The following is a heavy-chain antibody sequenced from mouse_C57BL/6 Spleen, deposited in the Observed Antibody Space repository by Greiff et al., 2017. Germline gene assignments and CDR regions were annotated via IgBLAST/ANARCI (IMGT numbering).Heavy chain of an antibody. J-gene: IGHJ2*01. CDR1: GYTFTDYN. CDR3: ARVEGYFDY. V-gene: IGHV1-22*01. Sequence: EVQLQQSGPELVKPGASVKMSCTASGYTFTDYNMHWVKQSHGKSLEWIGNIDPDNGGTGYNQKFKGKATLTADKSSSTAYIELRSLTSEDSAVYYCARVEGYFDYWGQGTTLTVSS. CDR2: IDPDNGGT.